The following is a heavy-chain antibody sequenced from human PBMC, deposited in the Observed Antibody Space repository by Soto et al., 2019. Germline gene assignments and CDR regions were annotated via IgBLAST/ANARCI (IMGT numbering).Heavy chain of an antibody. J-gene: IGHJ5*02. CDR1: GSSFNDHY. CDR3: PDLGTWFVP. Sequence: EEQLAESGGGLVQPGGSLRLSCAGSGSSFNDHYIDWVRQAPGKGLEWIGQIRNKDRGYTTEYAASVRGRFTISRDDSSNSLYLHMTSLKTEDTAVYYCPDLGTWFVPWGQGTLVTVSS. CDR2: IRNKDRGYTT. V-gene: IGHV3-72*01.